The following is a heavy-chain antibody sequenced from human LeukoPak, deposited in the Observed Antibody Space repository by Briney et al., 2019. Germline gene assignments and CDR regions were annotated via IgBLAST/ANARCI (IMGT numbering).Heavy chain of an antibody. D-gene: IGHD3-16*01. Sequence: SQTLSLTCAVSGASISSGGYSWSWIRQPPGKGLAWIGYICHSGSTYYNPSLKSRVTISVDRSKNQFSLKLSSVTAADTAVYYCARDVLRRPGFDRWGQGTLVTVSS. CDR2: ICHSGST. V-gene: IGHV4-30-2*01. CDR3: ARDVLRRPGFDR. J-gene: IGHJ5*02. CDR1: GASISSGGYS.